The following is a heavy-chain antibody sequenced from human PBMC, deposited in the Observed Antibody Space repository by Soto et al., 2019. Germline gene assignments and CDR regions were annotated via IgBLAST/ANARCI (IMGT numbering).Heavy chain of an antibody. J-gene: IGHJ3*02. D-gene: IGHD2-21*02. CDR3: TTAPFSDCGGDCYPLEDPFDI. CDR1: GFTFSNAW. CDR2: IKSKTDGGTT. V-gene: IGHV3-15*01. Sequence: GGSLRLSCAASGFTFSNAWMSWVRQAPGKGLEWVGRIKSKTDGGTTDYAAPVKGRFTISRDDSKNTLYLQMNSLKTEDTAVYYCTTAPFSDCGGDCYPLEDPFDIWGQGTMVTVSS.